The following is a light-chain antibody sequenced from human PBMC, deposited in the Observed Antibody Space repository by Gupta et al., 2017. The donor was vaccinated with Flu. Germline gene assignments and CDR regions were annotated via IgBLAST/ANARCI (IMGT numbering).Light chain of an antibody. J-gene: IGLJ2*01. CDR1: SSDVGDYKN. V-gene: IGLV2-14*03. CDR3: SSYTSSNTLQVI. CDR2: DVS. Sequence: SALTQPASVSGSPGQSMTISCTGTSSDVGDYKNVSWYQQHPGKAPKLMIYDVSYRPSGVSNRFSGSKSGNTASLTISGPQAEDEADYYCSSYTSSNTLQVIFGGGTRLTVL.